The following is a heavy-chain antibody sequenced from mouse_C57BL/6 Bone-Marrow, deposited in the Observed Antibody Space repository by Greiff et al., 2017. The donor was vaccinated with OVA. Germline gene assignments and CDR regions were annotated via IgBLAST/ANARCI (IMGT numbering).Heavy chain of an antibody. CDR3: ARPGYGSSYVEFAY. J-gene: IGHJ3*01. CDR1: GFTFSDYG. CDR2: ISSGSSTI. D-gene: IGHD1-1*01. Sequence: EVKLVESGGGLVKPGGSLKLSCAASGFTFSDYGMHWVRQAPEKGLEWVAYISSGSSTIYYADTVKGRFTISRDNAKNTLFLQMTSLRSEDTAMYYCARPGYGSSYVEFAYWGQGTLVTVSA. V-gene: IGHV5-17*01.